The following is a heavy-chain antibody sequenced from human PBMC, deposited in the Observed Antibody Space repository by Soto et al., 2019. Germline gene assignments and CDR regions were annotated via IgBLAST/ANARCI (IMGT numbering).Heavy chain of an antibody. V-gene: IGHV3-48*02. J-gene: IGHJ4*02. CDR2: ISGSGGTI. CDR3: ARETGLRSSGWSYYFDF. Sequence: EVQLVESGGGMVQPGGSLRVSCAASGFTLSSDSMHWVRQAPGKGLEWVSYISGSGGTIYYAESVKDRFTISRDNAKNSLSVQMNSLRDEDTAVYFCARETGLRSSGWSYYFDFWGQGTRVTVSS. CDR1: GFTLSSDS. D-gene: IGHD6-19*01.